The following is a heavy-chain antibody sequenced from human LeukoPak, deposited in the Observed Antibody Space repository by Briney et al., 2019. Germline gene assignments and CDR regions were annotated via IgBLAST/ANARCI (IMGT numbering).Heavy chain of an antibody. J-gene: IGHJ4*02. CDR3: ARINTYGSYDY. CDR2: IYYGGTT. V-gene: IGHV4-59*11. CDR1: GASISSHY. Sequence: SETLSLTCTVSGASISSHYWSWIRQPPGKGLEWIGHIYYGGTTSYSPALKSRVTTSVDTSKNRFSLNLNSVTAADTARYYCARINTYGSYDYWGQGTLVTVSS. D-gene: IGHD5-18*01.